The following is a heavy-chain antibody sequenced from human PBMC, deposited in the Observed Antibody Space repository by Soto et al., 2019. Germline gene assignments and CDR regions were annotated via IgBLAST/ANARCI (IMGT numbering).Heavy chain of an antibody. J-gene: IGHJ5*02. D-gene: IGHD2-2*02. V-gene: IGHV1-69*13. CDR3: ARDSIRCSITSCYNDIWFDP. CDR2: IIPIFGTA. CDR1: GGTFSSYA. Sequence: GASVKVSCKASGGTFSSYAISWVRQAPGQGLEWMGGIIPIFGTANYAQKFQGRVTITADESTSTAYMELSSLRSEDTAVYYCARDSIRCSITSCYNDIWFDPWGQGTRVTSPQ.